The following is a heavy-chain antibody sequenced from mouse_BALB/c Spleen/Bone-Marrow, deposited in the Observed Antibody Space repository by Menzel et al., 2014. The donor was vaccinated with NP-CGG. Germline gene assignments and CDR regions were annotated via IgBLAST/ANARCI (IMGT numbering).Heavy chain of an antibody. J-gene: IGHJ4*01. D-gene: IGHD3-1*01. CDR3: ERGANVTWNYAMDN. Sequence: VKLVESGPELVRPGVSVKISCKGSGYTFTDYAMHWVKQSHAKSLEWIGVISTYSGNTNYNQKFKGKATMTVDKSSSTAYMDLARLTFENSAFYSCERGANVTWNYAMDNWGQETSTTVSS. V-gene: IGHV1-67*01. CDR2: ISTYSGNT. CDR1: GYTFTDYA.